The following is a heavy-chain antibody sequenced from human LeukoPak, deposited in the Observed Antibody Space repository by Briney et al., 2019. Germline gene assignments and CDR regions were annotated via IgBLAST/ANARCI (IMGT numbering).Heavy chain of an antibody. Sequence: GGSLRLSCAASGFTFSSYEMNWVRQAPGKGLEWVSCISSSGSTIYYADSVKGRFTISRDNAKNSLYLQMNSLRAEDTAVYYCARAEGAAAGYYYYGMDVWGQGTMVTVSS. CDR2: ISSSGSTI. J-gene: IGHJ6*02. CDR3: ARAEGAAAGYYYYGMDV. V-gene: IGHV3-48*03. D-gene: IGHD6-13*01. CDR1: GFTFSSYE.